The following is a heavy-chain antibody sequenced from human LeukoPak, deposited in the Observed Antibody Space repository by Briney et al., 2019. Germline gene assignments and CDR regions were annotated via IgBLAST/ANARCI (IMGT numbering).Heavy chain of an antibody. CDR1: GFTFSSYA. Sequence: GGSLRLSCAASGFTFSSYAMSWVRQAPGKGLEWVSAISGSGGSTYYADSVKGRFTISRDNSKNTLYLQMNSLRAEDTAVYYCARAPRDYGNFDYWGQGTLVTVSS. D-gene: IGHD4-17*01. J-gene: IGHJ4*02. CDR2: ISGSGGST. V-gene: IGHV3-23*01. CDR3: ARAPRDYGNFDY.